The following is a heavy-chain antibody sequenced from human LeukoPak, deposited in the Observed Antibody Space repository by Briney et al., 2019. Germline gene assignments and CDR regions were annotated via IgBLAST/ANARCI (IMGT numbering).Heavy chain of an antibody. D-gene: IGHD5-18*01. CDR2: IIPILGIA. Sequence: SVKVSCKASGGTFSSYAISWVRQAPGQGLEWMGRIIPILGIANYAQKFQGRVTITADKSTSTAYMELSSLRSEDTAVYYCARIVDTAMATGYYFDYWGQGTLVTVSS. CDR1: GGTFSSYA. V-gene: IGHV1-69*04. CDR3: ARIVDTAMATGYYFDY. J-gene: IGHJ4*02.